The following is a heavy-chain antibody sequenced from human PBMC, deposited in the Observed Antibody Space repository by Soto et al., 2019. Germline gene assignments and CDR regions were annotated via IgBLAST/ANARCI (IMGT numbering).Heavy chain of an antibody. CDR1: GFSLSTSGVG. Sequence: QITLKESGPPLVKPTQTLTLTCTFSGFSLSTSGVGVGWIRQPPGKALEWLALIYWDDDKRYSPSLKSRLTITKDTSKNQVVLTMTNMDPVDTATYYCAHFDDYDSSGYYFGYYFDYWGQGTLVTVSS. CDR3: AHFDDYDSSGYYFGYYFDY. J-gene: IGHJ4*02. V-gene: IGHV2-5*02. D-gene: IGHD3-22*01. CDR2: IYWDDDK.